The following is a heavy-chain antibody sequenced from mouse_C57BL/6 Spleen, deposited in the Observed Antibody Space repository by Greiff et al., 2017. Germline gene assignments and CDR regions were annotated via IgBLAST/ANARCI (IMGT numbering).Heavy chain of an antibody. V-gene: IGHV1-69*01. J-gene: IGHJ3*01. Sequence: QVHVKQPGAELVMPGASVKLSCKASGYTFTSYWMHWVKQRPGQGLEWIGEIDPSDSYTNYNQKFKGKSTLTVDKSSSTAYMQLSSLTSEDSAVYYCARRGYGSSEAGFAYWGQGTLVTVSA. CDR2: IDPSDSYT. CDR1: GYTFTSYW. CDR3: ARRGYGSSEAGFAY. D-gene: IGHD1-1*01.